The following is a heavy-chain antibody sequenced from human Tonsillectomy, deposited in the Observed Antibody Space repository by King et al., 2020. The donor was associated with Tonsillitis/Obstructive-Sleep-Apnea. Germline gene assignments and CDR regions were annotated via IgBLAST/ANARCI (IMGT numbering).Heavy chain of an antibody. CDR2: INHSGST. V-gene: IGHV4-34*01. CDR1: GGSFSGYY. D-gene: IGHD6-13*01. CDR3: ASEPSAAGTYFDY. Sequence: VQLQQWGAGLLKPSETLSLTCAVYGGSFSGYYWSWIRQPPGKGLEWIGEINHSGSTNYNPSLKSRVTISVDTSKNQFSLTLSSVTAADTAVYYCASEPSAAGTYFDYWGQGTLVTVSS. J-gene: IGHJ4*02.